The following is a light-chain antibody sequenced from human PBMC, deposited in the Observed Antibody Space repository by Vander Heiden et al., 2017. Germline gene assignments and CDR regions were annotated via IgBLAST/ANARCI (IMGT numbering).Light chain of an antibody. CDR3: QSYDTFVV. Sequence: NFMLTQPHSVSESPAKTVTISCTRSSGSIASNYVQWYQQRPGSAPTTMIYGNNQRPSGVPDRFSGSIDSSSNSASLTISGLKTEDEADYYCQSYDTFVVFGGGTKLTVL. J-gene: IGLJ2*01. V-gene: IGLV6-57*04. CDR2: GNN. CDR1: SGSIASNY.